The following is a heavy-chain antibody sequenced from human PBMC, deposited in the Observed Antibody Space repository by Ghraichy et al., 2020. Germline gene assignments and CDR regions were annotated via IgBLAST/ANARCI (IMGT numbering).Heavy chain of an antibody. V-gene: IGHV4-34*01. CDR2: INHAGST. Sequence: SETLSLTCGVYGGSFSTYSWTWIRQPPGKGLEWIGEINHAGSTNYNPSLESRVTLLKDTSKNQFSLKLSSVTAADMAVYYCARATVRDALDVWGQGTTVTVSS. CDR1: GGSFSTYS. CDR3: ARATVRDALDV. J-gene: IGHJ6*02. D-gene: IGHD3-10*01.